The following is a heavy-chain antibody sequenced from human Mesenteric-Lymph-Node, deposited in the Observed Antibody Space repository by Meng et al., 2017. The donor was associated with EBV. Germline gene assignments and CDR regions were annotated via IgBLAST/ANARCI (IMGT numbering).Heavy chain of an antibody. CDR3: ARGATSVFDL. V-gene: IGHV6-1*01. Sequence: QVQLQQSGPGLVKPSXXXXLXSVISGDSVSSSSAAWTWIRQSPSRGLEWLGRTYYRSKWYNDYAVFVKSRITINPDTSKNQFSLQLNSVTPEDTAVYYCARGATSVFDLWGRGTLVTVSS. CDR2: TYYRSKWYN. CDR1: GDSVSSSSAA. J-gene: IGHJ2*01.